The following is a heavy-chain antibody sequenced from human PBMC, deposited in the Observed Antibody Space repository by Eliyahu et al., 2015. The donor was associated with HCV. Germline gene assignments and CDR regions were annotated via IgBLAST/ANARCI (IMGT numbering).Heavy chain of an antibody. V-gene: IGHV4-59*01. Sequence: QVQLQESGPGLVKPSETLSLTCTXSGGSXTTYXWSWIRQPPGKGLEWIGYIHYSGSTNYTPXLKSRVTISIDTSKSQFSLDLNSVTAADTAMYYCASGGGGIAVTGTGGWFDPWGQGTLVTVSS. CDR3: ASGGGGIAVTGTGGWFDP. D-gene: IGHD6-19*01. CDR2: IHYSGST. J-gene: IGHJ5*02. CDR1: GGSXTTYX.